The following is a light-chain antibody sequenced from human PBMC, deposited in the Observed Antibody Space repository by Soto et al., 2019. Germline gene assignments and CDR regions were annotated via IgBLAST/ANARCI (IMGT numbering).Light chain of an antibody. CDR1: QGISNY. Sequence: DIQMTQSPSSLSASVGDRVTITCRASQGISNYLAWYQQKPGKVPKLLIYAASTLQSGVPSRFSGSGSGTDFTLTISSLQPEDVATYYCQKYNSAPQATFGQGTRLEIK. CDR3: QKYNSAPQAT. J-gene: IGKJ5*01. V-gene: IGKV1-27*01. CDR2: AAS.